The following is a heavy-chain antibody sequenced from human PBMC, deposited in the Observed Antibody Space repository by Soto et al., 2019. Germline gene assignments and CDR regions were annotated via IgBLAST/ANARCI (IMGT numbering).Heavy chain of an antibody. D-gene: IGHD3-22*01. V-gene: IGHV3-49*04. CDR3: TRYYYETSGYYVY. CDR1: GFTFGNYA. J-gene: IGHJ4*02. CDR2: ISNKASGGTA. Sequence: GGSLRLSCTASGFTFGNYAMSWVRQAPGKGLEWVGFISNKASGGTADYAASLRGRITIPRDDSKSIAYLQINSLQTDDTAMYYCTRYYYETSGYYVYWGQGTLVTVSS.